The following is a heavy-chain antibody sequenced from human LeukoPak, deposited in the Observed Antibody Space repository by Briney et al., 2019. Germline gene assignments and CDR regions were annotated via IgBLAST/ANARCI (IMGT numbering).Heavy chain of an antibody. CDR2: ISGSGGST. Sequence: GGSLRLSCVSSGSTFSSYAMSWVRQAPGQGLEWVAAISGSGGSTYYADSVKGRFTISRDNSKNTLYLQMNSLRAEDTAVYYCAKTMIVVASWSDYWGQGTLVTVSS. V-gene: IGHV3-23*01. D-gene: IGHD3-22*01. J-gene: IGHJ4*02. CDR1: GSTFSSYA. CDR3: AKTMIVVASWSDY.